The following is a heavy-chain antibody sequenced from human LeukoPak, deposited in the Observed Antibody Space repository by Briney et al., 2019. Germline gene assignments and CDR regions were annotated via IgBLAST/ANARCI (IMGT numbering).Heavy chain of an antibody. Sequence: SVKVSCKASGGTFSSYAISWVRQAHGQGLEWMGRIIPIFGTANYAQKFQGRVTITTDESTSTAYMELSSLRSEDTAVYYCAREIRYFDWLVPYYFDYWGQGTLVTASS. D-gene: IGHD3-9*01. CDR1: GGTFSSYA. CDR2: IIPIFGTA. V-gene: IGHV1-69*05. J-gene: IGHJ4*02. CDR3: AREIRYFDWLVPYYFDY.